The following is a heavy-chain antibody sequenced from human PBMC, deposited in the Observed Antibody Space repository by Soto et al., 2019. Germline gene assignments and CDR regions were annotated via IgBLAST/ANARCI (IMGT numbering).Heavy chain of an antibody. CDR3: ARSNGGDSFYALDV. CDR1: GFSVSNTF. Sequence: GSLRLSCTASGFSVSNTFMSWVRQAPGKGLEWVSLIYSGGVTYSADSVKGRFTISRDNFKNTMYLQMNSLRAEDTAMYYCARSNGGDSFYALDVWGQGTTVTVSS. V-gene: IGHV3-53*01. CDR2: IYSGGVT. J-gene: IGHJ6*02. D-gene: IGHD2-8*01.